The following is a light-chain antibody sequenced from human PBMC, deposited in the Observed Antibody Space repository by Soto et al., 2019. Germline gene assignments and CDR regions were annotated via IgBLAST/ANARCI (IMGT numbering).Light chain of an antibody. CDR2: DAS. CDR1: QSVSSY. CDR3: QQRSNWLWT. Sequence: EIVLTQSPATLSLSPGERATLSCRASQSVSSYLAWYQQKPGQAPRLLIYDASNRATGIPARFSCRGSGTDFTLTISRLEPEDVSVYYCQQRSNWLWTFGQGTKVEIK. V-gene: IGKV3-11*01. J-gene: IGKJ1*01.